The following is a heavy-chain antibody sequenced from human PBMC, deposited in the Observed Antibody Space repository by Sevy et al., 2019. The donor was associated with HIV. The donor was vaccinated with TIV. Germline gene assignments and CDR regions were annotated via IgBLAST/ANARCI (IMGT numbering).Heavy chain of an antibody. Sequence: GGSLRLSCAVSGFTFSSYGMHWVRQAPGKGLEWVAVVSYDGSHKYYGESVKGGFTISRDNSKNTVSLQMNSLRDEDTAVYYCAKGSRATGSAFDVWGQGTIVTVSS. D-gene: IGHD2-15*01. J-gene: IGHJ3*01. CDR3: AKGSRATGSAFDV. CDR1: GFTFSSYG. CDR2: VSYDGSHK. V-gene: IGHV3-30*18.